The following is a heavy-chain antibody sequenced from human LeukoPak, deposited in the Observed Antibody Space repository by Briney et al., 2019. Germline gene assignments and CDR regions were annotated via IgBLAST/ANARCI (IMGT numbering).Heavy chain of an antibody. V-gene: IGHV4-4*02. D-gene: IGHD3-10*01. CDR2: IYHSGST. CDR3: ARVQLVRGVIITEIDY. CDR1: GGSISSSNW. J-gene: IGHJ4*02. Sequence: PSETLSLTCAVSGGSISSSNWWSWVRQPPGKGLEWIGEIYHSGSTNYNPSLKSRVTISVDKSKNQFSLKLNSVTAADTAVYYCARVQLVRGVIITEIDYWGQGTLVTVSS.